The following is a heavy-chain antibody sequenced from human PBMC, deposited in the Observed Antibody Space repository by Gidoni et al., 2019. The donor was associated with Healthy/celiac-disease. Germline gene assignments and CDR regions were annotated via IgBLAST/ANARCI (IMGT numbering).Heavy chain of an antibody. J-gene: IGHJ2*01. CDR2: IYHSGST. Sequence: QVQLQESGTGLVKPSETLSLTCAVSSYSINSGYYWGWIRQPPGKGLEWIGSIYHSGSTYYNPSLKSRVIISVDTSKNQFSLKLSSVTAADTAVYYCARGDPRLRWNWYFDLWGRGTLVTVSS. CDR3: ARGDPRLRWNWYFDL. D-gene: IGHD4-17*01. CDR1: SYSINSGYY. V-gene: IGHV4-38-2*01.